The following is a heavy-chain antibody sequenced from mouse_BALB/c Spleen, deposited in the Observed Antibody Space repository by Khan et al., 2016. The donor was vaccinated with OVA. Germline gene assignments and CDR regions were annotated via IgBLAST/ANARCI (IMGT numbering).Heavy chain of an antibody. CDR2: IWAGGST. CDR1: GFSLITYG. CDR3: ARETAYYGDYEAMDY. D-gene: IGHD2-13*01. Sequence: QVQLKESGPGLVAPSQSLSITCSVSGFSLITYGVHWVRQSPGKGLEWLGIIWAGGSTTYNSALMSRLSIPKDNSKSQVFLKMNSLQTDDTAMYYCARETAYYGDYEAMDYWGQGTSVTVSS. V-gene: IGHV2-9*02. J-gene: IGHJ4*01.